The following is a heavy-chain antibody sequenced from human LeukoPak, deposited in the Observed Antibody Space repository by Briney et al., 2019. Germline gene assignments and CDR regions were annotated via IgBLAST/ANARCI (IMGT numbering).Heavy chain of an antibody. V-gene: IGHV4-59*08. CDR2: IYYSGST. J-gene: IGHJ4*02. CDR3: ARHSSGSLYYFDY. CDR1: GGSISSYY. Sequence: SETLSLTCTVSGGSISSYYWSWIRQPPGKGLEWIGYIYYSGSTNYNPSLKSRVTISVDTSKNQFSLELSSVTAADTAVYYCARHSSGSLYYFDYWGQGTLVTVSS. D-gene: IGHD3-22*01.